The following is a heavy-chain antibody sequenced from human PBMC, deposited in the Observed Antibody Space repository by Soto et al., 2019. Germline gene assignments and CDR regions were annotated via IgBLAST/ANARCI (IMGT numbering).Heavy chain of an antibody. Sequence: PSETLSLTCAVSGASISRGGSSWSWIRQAPGTGLEWIGYVYHNGITNYNPSLKSRVTISVDKSQNQFSLSLNSVTAADTAVYYCARGPAVRGSYGLDVWGQGTTVTVSS. V-gene: IGHV4-30-2*01. J-gene: IGHJ6*02. CDR3: ARGPAVRGSYGLDV. CDR2: VYHNGIT. CDR1: GASISRGGSS. D-gene: IGHD3-10*01.